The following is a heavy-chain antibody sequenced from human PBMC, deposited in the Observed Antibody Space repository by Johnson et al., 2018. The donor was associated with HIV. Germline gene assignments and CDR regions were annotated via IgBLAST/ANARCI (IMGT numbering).Heavy chain of an antibody. J-gene: IGHJ3*02. CDR2: ISWNSGNI. CDR1: GFSFDDYA. V-gene: IGHV3-9*01. CDR3: AKARGYSSSWDAFDI. Sequence: VQLVESGGDLVQPGRSLRLSCAASGFSFDDYAMNWVRQAPGKGLEWVSGISWNSGNIVYADSVKGRFTISRDSAKTSVYLQMNSLRPEDTALYYCAKARGYSSSWDAFDIWGQGTMVTVSS. D-gene: IGHD6-13*01.